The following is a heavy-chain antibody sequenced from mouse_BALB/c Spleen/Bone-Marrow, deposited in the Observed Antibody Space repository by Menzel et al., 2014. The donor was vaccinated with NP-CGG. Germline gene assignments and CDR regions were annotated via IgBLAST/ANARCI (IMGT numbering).Heavy chain of an antibody. CDR3: ATGTFAY. Sequence: VQLKESGGGLVQPGGSLKLSCAASGFTFSSYTMSWVRQTPEKRLEWVAYISNSGGSTYYPDTVKGRFTISRDNAKNTLYLQMSSLKSEDTAMYYCATGTFAYWGQGTLVTVSA. CDR1: GFTFSSYT. CDR2: ISNSGGST. J-gene: IGHJ3*01. D-gene: IGHD4-1*01. V-gene: IGHV5-12-2*01.